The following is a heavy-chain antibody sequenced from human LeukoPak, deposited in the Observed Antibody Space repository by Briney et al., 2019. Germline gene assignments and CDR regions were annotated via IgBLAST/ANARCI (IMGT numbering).Heavy chain of an antibody. V-gene: IGHV1-18*01. D-gene: IGHD2-2*01. J-gene: IGHJ3*02. Sequence: GASVKVSCKASGYTFTSYGISWVRQAPGQGLEWMGWISAYNGNTNYAQKLQGRVTMTTDTSTSTAYMELRSLRSDDTAVYYCARDSSIVVVPAAMYFADAFDIWGQGTMVTVSS. CDR3: ARDSSIVVVPAAMYFADAFDI. CDR2: ISAYNGNT. CDR1: GYTFTSYG.